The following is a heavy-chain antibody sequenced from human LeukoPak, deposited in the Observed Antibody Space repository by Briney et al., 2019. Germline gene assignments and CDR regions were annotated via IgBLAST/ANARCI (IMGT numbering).Heavy chain of an antibody. V-gene: IGHV3-21*03. CDR1: GFTFSSYS. J-gene: IGHJ5*02. CDR2: ISSSSSYI. CDR3: TSHAAFDP. Sequence: GGSLRLSCAASGFTFSSYSMNWVRQAPGKGLEWVSSISSSSSYIYYADSVKGRFTISRDNAKNSLYLQMNSLKIEDTAVYYCTSHAAFDPWGQGTLVTVSS.